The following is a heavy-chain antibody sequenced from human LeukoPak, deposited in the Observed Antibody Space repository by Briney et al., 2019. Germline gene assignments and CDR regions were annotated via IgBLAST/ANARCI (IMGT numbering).Heavy chain of an antibody. CDR1: GGSISSGGYY. CDR2: IYYSGST. D-gene: IGHD3-22*01. CDR3: ARDGSGFNWFDP. Sequence: PSETLPLTCTVSGGSISSGGYYWSWIRQHPGKGLEWIGYIYYSGSTYYNPSLKSRVTISVDTSKNQFSLKLSSVTAADTAVYYCARDGSGFNWFDPWGQGTLVTVSS. J-gene: IGHJ5*02. V-gene: IGHV4-31*03.